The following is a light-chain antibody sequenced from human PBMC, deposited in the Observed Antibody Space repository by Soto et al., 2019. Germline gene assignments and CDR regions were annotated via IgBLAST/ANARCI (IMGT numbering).Light chain of an antibody. CDR1: QGITSF. V-gene: IGKV1-9*01. J-gene: IGKJ4*01. Sequence: DIQLTQSPSFLSASVGDRVSITCRASQGITSFLAWYQQIPGKAPKLLIYTASTLQSGVPPRFSGSGSGTEFTLTISSRQPEDFGTYYCQQLNSYPLTFGGGTRVEIK. CDR3: QQLNSYPLT. CDR2: TAS.